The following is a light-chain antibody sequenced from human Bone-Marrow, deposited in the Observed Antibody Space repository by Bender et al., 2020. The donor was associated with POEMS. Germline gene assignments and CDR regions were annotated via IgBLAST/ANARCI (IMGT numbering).Light chain of an antibody. CDR2: EVN. J-gene: IGLJ3*02. CDR1: SSDVGGYFL. CDR3: ADWDDSLNGWV. Sequence: QSALTQPASVSGSPGQSITISCTGTSSDVGGYFLVSWYQQHPGKAPKLIIYEVNKRPSGVPDRFSGSKSGNTAYLTVSGLQAEDEADYYCADWDDSLNGWVFGRGTKLTVL. V-gene: IGLV2-14*02.